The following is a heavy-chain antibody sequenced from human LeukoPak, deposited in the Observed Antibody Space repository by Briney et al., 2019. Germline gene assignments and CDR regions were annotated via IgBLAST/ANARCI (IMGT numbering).Heavy chain of an antibody. J-gene: IGHJ4*02. Sequence: GGSLRLSCAASGFTFSSYNMNWVRQAPGKGLEWVSYISSSSSTMYYADSVKGRFTISRDTAKNSLFLRMNSLRAEDTAVYYCARHADGYHYYFDYWGQGTLVTVSS. CDR3: ARHADGYHYYFDY. CDR2: ISSSSSTM. V-gene: IGHV3-48*04. CDR1: GFTFSSYN. D-gene: IGHD5-24*01.